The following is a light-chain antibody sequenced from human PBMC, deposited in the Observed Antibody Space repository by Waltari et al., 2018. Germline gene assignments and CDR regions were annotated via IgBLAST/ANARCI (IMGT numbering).Light chain of an antibody. Sequence: EIVLTQSPATLSLSPGERATLSCRASQSVNSYLAWYQQKPGQAPRLLIYDASNRATGIPARFSGSGSGTDFTLTISSLEPEDFAVYYCQQRSNWPPTWTFGQGTKVEIK. CDR2: DAS. CDR3: QQRSNWPPTWT. J-gene: IGKJ1*01. CDR1: QSVNSY. V-gene: IGKV3-11*01.